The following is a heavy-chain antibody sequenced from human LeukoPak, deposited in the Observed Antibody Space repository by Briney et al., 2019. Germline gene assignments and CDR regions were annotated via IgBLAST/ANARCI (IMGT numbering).Heavy chain of an antibody. J-gene: IGHJ4*02. Sequence: SETLSPTCAVYGGSFSGFYWSWIRQPPGKGLEWIGEINHSGSTNYNPSLKSRVTISVDTSKNQFSLKLSSLTAADTAVYYCARGRSIAAAAPNYWGQGTLVTVSS. CDR2: INHSGST. V-gene: IGHV4-34*01. D-gene: IGHD6-13*01. CDR1: GGSFSGFY. CDR3: ARGRSIAAAAPNY.